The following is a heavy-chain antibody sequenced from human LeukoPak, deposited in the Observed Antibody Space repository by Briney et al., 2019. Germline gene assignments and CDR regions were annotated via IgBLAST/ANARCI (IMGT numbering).Heavy chain of an antibody. D-gene: IGHD2-15*01. CDR3: AKDNIVVVVAATGV. CDR1: GFTFSSYA. CDR2: ISGSGGST. V-gene: IGHV3-23*01. Sequence: PGGSLRLSCAASGFTFSSYAMSWVRQAPGKGLEWVSAISGSGGSTYYADSVKGRFTISRDNSKNTLYLQMNSLRAKDTAVYYCAKDNIVVVVAATGVWGQGTMVTVSS. J-gene: IGHJ3*01.